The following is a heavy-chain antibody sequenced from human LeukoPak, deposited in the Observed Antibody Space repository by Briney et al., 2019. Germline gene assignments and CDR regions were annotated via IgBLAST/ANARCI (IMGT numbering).Heavy chain of an antibody. CDR3: ARVYYDSSGYYNYFDY. J-gene: IGHJ4*02. CDR1: GYTFTSYG. D-gene: IGHD3-22*01. CDR2: ISAYNGNT. Sequence: ASVKVSCKASGYTFTSYGISWVRQAPGQGLEWMGWISAYNGNTNYAQKLQSRVNMTTDTSTSTDYMELRSLRSDDTAVYYCARVYYDSSGYYNYFDYWGQGTLVTVSS. V-gene: IGHV1-18*01.